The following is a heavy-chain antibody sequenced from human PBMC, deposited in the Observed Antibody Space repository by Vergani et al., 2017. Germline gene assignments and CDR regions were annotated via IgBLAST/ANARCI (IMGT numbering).Heavy chain of an antibody. D-gene: IGHD2-15*01. V-gene: IGHV3-30*18. Sequence: QVQLVESGGGVVQPGRSLRLSCAASGFTFSSYGMHWVRQAPGKGLEWVAVISYDGSNKYYADSVKGRFTISRDNSKNTLYLQMNSLRAEDTAVYYCAKDGRYCSGGRCLKCYIDFWGKGTTVTVSS. CDR2: ISYDGSNK. CDR3: AKDGRYCSGGRCLKCYIDF. CDR1: GFTFSSYG. J-gene: IGHJ6*03.